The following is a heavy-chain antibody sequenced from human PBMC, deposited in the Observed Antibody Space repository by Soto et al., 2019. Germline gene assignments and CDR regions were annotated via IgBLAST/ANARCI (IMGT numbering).Heavy chain of an antibody. J-gene: IGHJ6*02. D-gene: IGHD6-6*01. V-gene: IGHV3-30*18. Sequence: VGSLRLSCAAPGFTFSSYGMHWVRQAPGKGLEWVAVISYDGSNKYYADSVKGRFAISRDNSKNTLYLQMNSLRAEDTAVYYCAKEGSSSYYYYYGMDVWGQGTTVTVSS. CDR1: GFTFSSYG. CDR2: ISYDGSNK. CDR3: AKEGSSSYYYYYGMDV.